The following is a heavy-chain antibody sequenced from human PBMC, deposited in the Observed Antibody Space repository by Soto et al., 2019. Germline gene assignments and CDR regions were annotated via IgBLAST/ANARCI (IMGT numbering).Heavy chain of an antibody. CDR3: ARDRYYDDSSGYRKINYYYGMDV. CDR2: IYYSGST. V-gene: IGHV4-61*01. J-gene: IGHJ6*02. D-gene: IGHD3-22*01. CDR1: CGSVSRGSYY. Sequence: SETLSLTCTVSCGSVSRGSYYWSWIRQPPGKGLEWIWYIYYSGSTNYNPSLKSRVTISVDTSKNQFSLKLSSVTAADTAVYYCARDRYYDDSSGYRKINYYYGMDVWGQGTTVTVSS.